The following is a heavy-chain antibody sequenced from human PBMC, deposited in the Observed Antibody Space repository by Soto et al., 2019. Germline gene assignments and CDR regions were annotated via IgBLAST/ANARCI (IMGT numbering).Heavy chain of an antibody. CDR2: ISSSSYI. V-gene: IGHV3-21*01. J-gene: IGHJ4*02. CDR3: ARASYYYDGSGYHGY. CDR1: GFTFSSYS. Sequence: PGGSLRLSCAASGFTFSSYSMNWVRQAPGKGLEWVSSISSSSYIYYADSVKGRFTISRDDAKNSLYLQMNSLRAEDTAVYYCARASYYYDGSGYHGYWGQGTLVTVSS. D-gene: IGHD3-22*01.